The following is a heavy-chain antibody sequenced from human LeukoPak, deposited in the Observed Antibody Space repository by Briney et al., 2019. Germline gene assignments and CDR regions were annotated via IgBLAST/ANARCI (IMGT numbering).Heavy chain of an antibody. V-gene: IGHV3-23*01. Sequence: GGSLRFSGAASGFTFTSYASSWVHQAPGKGLEWFPAIINSGGSTYYADSVKGRFTISRDNSKNTGYLQMNSLRAEDTALYYCAKSPARGYSSSWYFDYWGQGTLVTVSS. CDR1: GFTFTSYA. J-gene: IGHJ4*02. D-gene: IGHD6-13*01. CDR2: IINSGGST. CDR3: AKSPARGYSSSWYFDY.